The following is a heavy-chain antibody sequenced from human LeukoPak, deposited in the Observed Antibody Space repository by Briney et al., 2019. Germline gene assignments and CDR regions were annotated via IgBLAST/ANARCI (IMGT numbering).Heavy chain of an antibody. V-gene: IGHV1-8*01. Sequence: ASVKVSCKASGXXXXXXDXXWVXXAXGXXXXXXXXMNPNSGNTGYAQKFQGRVTMTRNTSISTAYMELSSLRSEDTAVYYCARARVDTAMAEDFDYWGQGTLVTVSS. CDR3: ARARVDTAMAEDFDY. CDR2: MNPNSGNT. CDR1: GXXXXXXD. J-gene: IGHJ4*02. D-gene: IGHD5-18*01.